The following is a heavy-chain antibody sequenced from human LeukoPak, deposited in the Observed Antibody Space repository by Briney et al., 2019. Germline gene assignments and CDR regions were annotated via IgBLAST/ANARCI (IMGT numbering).Heavy chain of an antibody. D-gene: IGHD6-13*01. CDR2: ISSSSSYI. J-gene: IGHJ4*02. V-gene: IGHV3-21*01. Sequence: GDSLRLSCAASGFTFNSYSMDWVRQAPGKGLEWVSSISSSSSYIYYADSLKGRFTISRDNAKNSLYLQMNSMRAEDTAMYYCARGTAAASNSPWGYWGQGTLVTVSS. CDR3: ARGTAAASNSPWGY. CDR1: GFTFNSYS.